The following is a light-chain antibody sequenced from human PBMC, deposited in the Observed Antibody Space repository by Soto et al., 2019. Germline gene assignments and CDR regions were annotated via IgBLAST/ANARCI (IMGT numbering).Light chain of an antibody. Sequence: EIVLTQSPGTLSLSPGERATLSCRASQSVSRNYLAWHQQRPGQAPRLLIYDAFNRATGIPDRFSGRGSGTDFTLTISRLEPEDFAVYYCQQYGDSPRTFGQGTKVEIK. CDR1: QSVSRNY. CDR3: QQYGDSPRT. J-gene: IGKJ1*01. CDR2: DAF. V-gene: IGKV3-20*01.